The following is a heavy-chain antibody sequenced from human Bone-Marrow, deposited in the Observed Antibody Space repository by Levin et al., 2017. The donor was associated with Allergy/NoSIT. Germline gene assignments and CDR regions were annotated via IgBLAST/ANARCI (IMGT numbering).Heavy chain of an antibody. CDR3: VRDIHQYQSDSSGYWSGGFET. D-gene: IGHD5-12*01. CDR2: VSGSGGVT. V-gene: IGHV3-23*01. CDR1: GFTFDTYA. Sequence: PGESLKISCAASGFTFDTYAMNWVRQAPGKGLDWVAAVSGSGGVTYYADSVKGRFIISRDNSRNTVFLQMDRLTEADTALYYCVRDIHQYQSDSSGYWSGGFETWGQGTPVTVSS. J-gene: IGHJ5*02.